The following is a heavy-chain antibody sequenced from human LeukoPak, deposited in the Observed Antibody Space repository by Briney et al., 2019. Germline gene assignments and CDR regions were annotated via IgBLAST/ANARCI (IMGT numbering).Heavy chain of an antibody. CDR2: ISYDGSNK. Sequence: GGSLRLSCAASGFTFSSYAMHWVRQAPGKGLEWVAVISYDGSNKYYADSVKGRFTISRDNSKNTLYLQMNSLRAEDTAVYYCASPYSSGWYWTNWYFDLWGRGTLVTVSS. V-gene: IGHV3-30-3*01. D-gene: IGHD6-19*01. CDR3: ASPYSSGWYWTNWYFDL. CDR1: GFTFSSYA. J-gene: IGHJ2*01.